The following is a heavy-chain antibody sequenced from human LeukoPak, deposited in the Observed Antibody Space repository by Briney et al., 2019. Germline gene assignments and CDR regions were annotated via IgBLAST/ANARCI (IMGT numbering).Heavy chain of an antibody. J-gene: IGHJ4*02. Sequence: GESLKISCKGSGYSFTSYWISWVRQMPGKGLEWMGIIYPGDSDTRYSPSFQGQVTISADKSISTAYLQWSSLKASDTAMYYCARRNYDILTGYYNLDYWGQGTLVTVSS. CDR3: ARRNYDILTGYYNLDY. V-gene: IGHV5-51*01. D-gene: IGHD3-9*01. CDR2: IYPGDSDT. CDR1: GYSFTSYW.